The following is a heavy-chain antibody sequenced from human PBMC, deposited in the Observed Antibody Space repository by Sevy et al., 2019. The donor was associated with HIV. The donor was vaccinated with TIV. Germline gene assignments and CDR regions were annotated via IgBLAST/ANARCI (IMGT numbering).Heavy chain of an antibody. Sequence: SETLSLTCTVSGGSISSSSYYWGWIRQPPGKGLEWIGSIYYSGSTYYNPSLKSRVTISVDTSKNQFSLKLSSVTAADTAVYYCARRYYDSSGFIYNYYYMDVWGKGTTVTVSS. D-gene: IGHD3-22*01. V-gene: IGHV4-39*01. J-gene: IGHJ6*03. CDR1: GGSISSSSYY. CDR3: ARRYYDSSGFIYNYYYMDV. CDR2: IYYSGST.